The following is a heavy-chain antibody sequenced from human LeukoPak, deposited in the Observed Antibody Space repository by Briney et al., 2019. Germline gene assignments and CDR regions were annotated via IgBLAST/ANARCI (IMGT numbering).Heavy chain of an antibody. J-gene: IGHJ4*02. D-gene: IGHD2-15*01. V-gene: IGHV1-69*06. CDR1: GDTFISYA. Sequence: ASVKVSCKASGDTFISYAITWVRPAPGQGLEWMGGIIPIFGTANYAQKFQGRVTITADKSTSTAYMELSSLRSEDTAVYYCARATLAATLISDYWGQGTLVTVSS. CDR2: IIPIFGTA. CDR3: ARATLAATLISDY.